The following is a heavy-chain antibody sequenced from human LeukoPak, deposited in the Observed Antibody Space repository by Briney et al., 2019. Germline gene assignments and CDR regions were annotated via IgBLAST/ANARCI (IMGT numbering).Heavy chain of an antibody. Sequence: GGSLRLSCAASGFTFNNYGMTWVRQAPGKGLEWVSFISSSGGSTYYADSVKGRFTISRDNAKNSLYLQMNSLRAEDTAVYYCARGSTYYDSSGQVPFDYWGQGTLVTVSS. CDR2: ISSSGGST. J-gene: IGHJ4*02. CDR1: GFTFNNYG. CDR3: ARGSTYYDSSGQVPFDY. D-gene: IGHD3-22*01. V-gene: IGHV3-48*01.